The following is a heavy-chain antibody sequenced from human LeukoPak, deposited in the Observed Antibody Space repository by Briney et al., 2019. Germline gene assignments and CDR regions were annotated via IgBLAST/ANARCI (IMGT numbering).Heavy chain of an antibody. CDR1: GFTVSSKY. CDR3: AKDTTPYYDFWSGYAKPLLLAY. CDR2: IYSGGTT. V-gene: IGHV3-66*01. D-gene: IGHD3-3*01. Sequence: GGSLRLSCAVSGFTVSSKYMAWVRQARGKGLGWVSVIYSGGTTYYADSVKGRSAISRDNSKNTLFLHMNRLRAEDTAVYYCAKDTTPYYDFWSGYAKPLLLAYWGQGTLVTVSS. J-gene: IGHJ4*02.